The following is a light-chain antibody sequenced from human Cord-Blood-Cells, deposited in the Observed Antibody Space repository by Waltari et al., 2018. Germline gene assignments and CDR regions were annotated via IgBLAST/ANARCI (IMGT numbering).Light chain of an antibody. CDR3: SSYTSSSTVV. J-gene: IGLJ2*01. Sequence: QSALTQPASVSGSPGQSITISCTGTSSDVGGYNYVSWYQQHPGKAPKLMIYDVSNRPSGFSNRFSGSKSANTASLTISGLQAEDEADYYCSSYTSSSTVVFGGGTKLTVL. V-gene: IGLV2-14*01. CDR2: DVS. CDR1: SSDVGGYNY.